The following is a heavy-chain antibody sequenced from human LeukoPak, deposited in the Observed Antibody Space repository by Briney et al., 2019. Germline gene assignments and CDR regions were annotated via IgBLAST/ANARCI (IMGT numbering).Heavy chain of an antibody. CDR3: ASSGHEIAVNS. D-gene: IGHD6-19*01. V-gene: IGHV4-30-4*01. Sequence: SETLSLTCTVSGGSISSGDYYWSWTRQPPGKGREWIGYIYYSGSTYYNPSLKRPASISVDTSKNQFSLKLSSVTAAHTAVYYCASSGHEIAVNSWGERTLVTVS. CDR1: GGSISSGDYY. CDR2: IYYSGST. J-gene: IGHJ4*02.